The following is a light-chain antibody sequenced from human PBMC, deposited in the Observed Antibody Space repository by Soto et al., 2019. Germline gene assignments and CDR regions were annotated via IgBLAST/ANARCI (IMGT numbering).Light chain of an antibody. J-gene: IGKJ2*01. CDR3: QQYYNTPYT. V-gene: IGKV4-1*01. CDR1: QSVLYSANNKNF. Sequence: DIVMTQSQDSLAVSLGERATINCKSSQSVLYSANNKNFLAWYQQKPGQPPKLLIYWASTRESGVPDRFSGSGSGSDFTLTISSLQAEDVAVYYCQQYYNTPYTFGQGTKLEIK. CDR2: WAS.